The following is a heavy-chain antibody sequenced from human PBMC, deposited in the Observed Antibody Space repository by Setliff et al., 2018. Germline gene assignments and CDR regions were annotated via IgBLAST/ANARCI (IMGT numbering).Heavy chain of an antibody. CDR1: GHSFTDYY. J-gene: IGHJ4*02. CDR3: ARDHYDSSGYTDY. CDR2: INSNGGGT. V-gene: IGHV1-2*02. Sequence: GASVKVSCKASGHSFTDYYMYWVRQAPGQGLEWMGWINSNGGGTNYAQNFQGRVTMTRDTSISTAYMEVRSLRSDDTAVYYCARDHYDSSGYTDYWGQGTLVTVSS. D-gene: IGHD3-22*01.